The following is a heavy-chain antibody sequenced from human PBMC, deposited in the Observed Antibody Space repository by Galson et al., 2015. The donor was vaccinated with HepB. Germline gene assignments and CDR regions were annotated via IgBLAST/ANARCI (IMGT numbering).Heavy chain of an antibody. Sequence: TLSLTCTVSGGSISSDEYYWSWIRQPPGGGLEWIGYIFYTGNTYYNPSLKSRVNISLITSKNQLSLRLSSVTVADTAVYFCATEYADHEAFDIWGQGTVVTVSS. D-gene: IGHD1-14*01. J-gene: IGHJ3*02. CDR3: ATEYADHEAFDI. CDR1: GGSISSDEYY. V-gene: IGHV4-30-4*01. CDR2: IFYTGNT.